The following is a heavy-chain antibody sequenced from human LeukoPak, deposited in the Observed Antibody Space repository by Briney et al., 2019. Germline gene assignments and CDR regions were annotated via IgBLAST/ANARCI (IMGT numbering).Heavy chain of an antibody. CDR1: GGSISSSSYY. V-gene: IGHV4-61*05. D-gene: IGHD2-15*01. Sequence: SETLSLTCTVSGGSISSSSYYWGWIRQPPGKGLEWIGYIYYSGSTNYNPSLKSRVTISVDTSKNQFSLKLSSVTAADTAVYYCARVLLLRNYYYGMDVWGQGTTVTVSS. CDR2: IYYSGST. J-gene: IGHJ6*02. CDR3: ARVLLLRNYYYGMDV.